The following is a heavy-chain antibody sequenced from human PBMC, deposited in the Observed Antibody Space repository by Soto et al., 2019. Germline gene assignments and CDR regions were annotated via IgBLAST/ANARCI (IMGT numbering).Heavy chain of an antibody. J-gene: IGHJ6*02. Sequence: SETLSLTCSVSGGSISSYYWSWIRQPPGKGLEWIGYIYYSGSTNYNPSLKSRVTISVDTSKNQFSLKLSSVTTADTAVYYCAREGLTYYDILTGFQPIGQDYGMDVWGQGTTVTVSS. V-gene: IGHV4-59*01. D-gene: IGHD3-9*01. CDR2: IYYSGST. CDR1: GGSISSYY. CDR3: AREGLTYYDILTGFQPIGQDYGMDV.